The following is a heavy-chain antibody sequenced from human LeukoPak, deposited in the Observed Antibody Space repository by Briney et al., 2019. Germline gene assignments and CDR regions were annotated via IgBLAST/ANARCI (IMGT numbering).Heavy chain of an antibody. CDR3: AAYDILSGSVY. J-gene: IGHJ4*02. CDR2: INPNSGDT. V-gene: IGHV1-2*02. CDR1: GYTFSDYH. D-gene: IGHD3-9*01. Sequence: ASVKVSCKTSGYTFSDYHMHWLRQAPGQGLEWMGWINPNSGDTYSAQKFQGRVTMTRDTSISSGNMVLSRLKSDDTAVYYCAAYDILSGSVYWGQGSLVTVSS.